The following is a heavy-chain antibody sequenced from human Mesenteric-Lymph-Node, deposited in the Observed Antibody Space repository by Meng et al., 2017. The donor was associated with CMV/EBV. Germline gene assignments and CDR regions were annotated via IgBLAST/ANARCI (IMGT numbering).Heavy chain of an antibody. V-gene: IGHV3-53*01. CDR1: GFIVSSNY. CDR2: IFGGGST. D-gene: IGHD2-2*01. Sequence: GGSLRLSCAASGFIVSSNYMSWVRQAPGKGLEWVSVIFGGGSTYYADSVKGRFTISRDNSKNTLYLQMNSLRAEDTAVYYCAKIQGYCSSSSCPYYYYGMDIWGQGTTVTVSS. J-gene: IGHJ6*02. CDR3: AKIQGYCSSSSCPYYYYGMDI.